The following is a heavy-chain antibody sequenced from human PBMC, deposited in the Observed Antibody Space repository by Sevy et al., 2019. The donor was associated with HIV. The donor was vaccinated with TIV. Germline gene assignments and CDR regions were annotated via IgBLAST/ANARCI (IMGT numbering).Heavy chain of an antibody. Sequence: SSVKVSCKASGGTFSSYAISWVRQAPGQGLEWMGGSIPIFGTANYAQKFQGRVTITADESTSTAYMELSSLRSEDTAVYYCARGGSRSSSTKYYYYYGMDVWGQGTTVTVSS. D-gene: IGHD6-13*01. CDR1: GGTFSSYA. CDR3: ARGGSRSSSTKYYYYYGMDV. J-gene: IGHJ6*02. CDR2: SIPIFGTA. V-gene: IGHV1-69*13.